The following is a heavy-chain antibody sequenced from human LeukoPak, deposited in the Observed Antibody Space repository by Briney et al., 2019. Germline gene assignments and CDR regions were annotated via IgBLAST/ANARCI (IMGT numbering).Heavy chain of an antibody. CDR2: INAGNGNT. CDR1: GYTFTSYA. D-gene: IGHD3-9*01. V-gene: IGHV1-3*01. CDR3: ARASYFDWLLTPMYYFDY. J-gene: IGHJ4*02. Sequence: ASVKVSCKASGYTFTSYAMHWVRQAPGKRLEWMGWINAGNGNTKYSQKFQGRVTITRDTSASTAYMELSSLRSEDTAVYYCARASYFDWLLTPMYYFDYWGQGTLVTVSS.